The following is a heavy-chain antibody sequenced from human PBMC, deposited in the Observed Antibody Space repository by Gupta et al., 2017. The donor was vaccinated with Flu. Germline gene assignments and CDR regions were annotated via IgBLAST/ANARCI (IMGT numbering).Heavy chain of an antibody. V-gene: IGHV3-15*01. CDR3: TTAPGTTPSEFVC. Sequence: EVQLVESGGGLVRPGGSLSLSCATSGFTFHTAWMSWVRQAPGKGLEWVGRIKSEIDGVTSDCAAPVKGRFTISRDDSKKTMSLQMSSLKTEDTAVDFCTTAPGTTPSEFVCWGQGT. D-gene: IGHD1-7*01. CDR2: IKSEIDGVTS. J-gene: IGHJ4*02. CDR1: GFTFHTAW.